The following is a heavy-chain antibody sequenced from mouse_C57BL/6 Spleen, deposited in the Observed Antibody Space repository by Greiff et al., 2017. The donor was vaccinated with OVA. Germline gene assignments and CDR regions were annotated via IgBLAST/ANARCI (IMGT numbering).Heavy chain of an antibody. V-gene: IGHV1-69*01. J-gene: IGHJ4*01. D-gene: IGHD2-10*02. CDR3: ARGYGNYVSYAMDY. CDR2: IDPSDSYT. Sequence: QVQLQQPGAELVMPGASVKLSCKASGYTFTSYWMHWVKQRPGQGLEWIGEIDPSDSYTNYNQKFKGKSTLTVDKSSSTAYMQLSSLTSEDSAVYYCARGYGNYVSYAMDYWGQGTSVTVSS. CDR1: GYTFTSYW.